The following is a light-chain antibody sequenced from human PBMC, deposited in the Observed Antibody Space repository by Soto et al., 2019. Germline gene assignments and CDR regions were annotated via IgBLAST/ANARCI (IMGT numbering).Light chain of an antibody. CDR2: DVS. CDR1: SSDVGSYNY. CDR3: SSYTTSSPHVV. J-gene: IGLJ2*01. V-gene: IGLV2-14*01. Sequence: QAVVTQPASVSGSPGQSITISCTGTSSDVGSYNYVSWYQQYPGKAPKLMIYDVSNRPSGVSYRFSGSKSGNTASLTISGLQAEDEADYYCSSYTTSSPHVVFGGGTKLTVL.